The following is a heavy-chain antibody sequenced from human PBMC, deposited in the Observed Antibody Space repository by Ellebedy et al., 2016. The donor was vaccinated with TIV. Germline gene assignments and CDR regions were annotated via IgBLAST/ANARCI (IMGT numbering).Heavy chain of an antibody. CDR3: VRDFYGSYEY. CDR2: IHPNSGDT. V-gene: IGHV1-2*02. Sequence: ASVKVSXXASGYTFIDYGIHWVRQAPGQGLDWVGRIHPNSGDTYYAQKFQGRVTMTRDTSISTVYMELSSLTSDDTAVYYCVRDFYGSYEYWGQGTLVTVSS. D-gene: IGHD1-26*01. CDR1: GYTFIDYG. J-gene: IGHJ4*02.